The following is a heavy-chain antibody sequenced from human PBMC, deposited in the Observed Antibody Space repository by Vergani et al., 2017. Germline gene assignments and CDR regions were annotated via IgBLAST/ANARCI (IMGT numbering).Heavy chain of an antibody. CDR2: SYTSGST. CDR3: ARVVGYYDSSGYFHYFDY. V-gene: IGHV4-61*02. Sequence: QVQLQESGPGLVKPSQTLSLTCTVSGGSISSGSYYWSWIRQRAGKGLEWIGRSYTSGSTNYNPSLKRRVTISVATSKNQFSLKLSSVTAADTAVYYCARVVGYYDSSGYFHYFDYWGQGTLVTVSS. J-gene: IGHJ4*02. D-gene: IGHD3-22*01. CDR1: GGSISSGSYY.